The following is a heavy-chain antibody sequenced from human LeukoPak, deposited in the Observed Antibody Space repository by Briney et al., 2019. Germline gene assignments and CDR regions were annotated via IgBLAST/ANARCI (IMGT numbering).Heavy chain of an antibody. CDR3: TATAGYNYGQY. D-gene: IGHD5-18*01. J-gene: IGHJ4*02. CDR2: ISGDAVTS. Sequence: GGSLRLSCAASGFTSKNYAMNWVRQSPGQGLEWVSTISGDAVTSWYADSVKGRFTVSRDNSKNIVFLQMNNLRAEDTAIYYCTATAGYNYGQYWGQGTLVTVSS. CDR1: GFTSKNYA. V-gene: IGHV3-23*01.